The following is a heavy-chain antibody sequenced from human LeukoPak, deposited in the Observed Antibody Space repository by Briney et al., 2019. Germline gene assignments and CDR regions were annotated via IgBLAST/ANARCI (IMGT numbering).Heavy chain of an antibody. V-gene: IGHV3-30*02. CDR2: IRYGGSNK. CDR1: GFTFSSYG. CDR3: ANLWFGELFRADY. Sequence: VGSLRLSCAASGFTFSSYGMHWVRHAPGNGLEWVAFIRYGGSNKYYADSLKGGFTISRDNSKNTLYLQMNSLRAEDTAVYYCANLWFGELFRADYWGQGTLVTVSS. J-gene: IGHJ4*02. D-gene: IGHD3-10*01.